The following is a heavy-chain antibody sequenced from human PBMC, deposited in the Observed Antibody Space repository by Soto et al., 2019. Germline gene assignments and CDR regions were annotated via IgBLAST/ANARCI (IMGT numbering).Heavy chain of an antibody. CDR1: GFTFDDYA. D-gene: IGHD6-19*01. J-gene: IGHJ4*02. V-gene: IGHV3-9*01. Sequence: GGSLRLSCAASGFTFDDYAMHWVRQAPGKGLEWVSGISWNSGSIGYADSVKGRFTISRDNAKNSLYLQMNSLRAEDTALYYCAKDNADSSGWYSTGYFDYWGQGTLVTVSS. CDR2: ISWNSGSI. CDR3: AKDNADSSGWYSTGYFDY.